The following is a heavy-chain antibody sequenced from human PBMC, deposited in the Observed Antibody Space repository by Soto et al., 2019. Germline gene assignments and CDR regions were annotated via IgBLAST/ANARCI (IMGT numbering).Heavy chain of an antibody. CDR1: GGSVSSGNYY. V-gene: IGHV4-61*01. CDR3: ARGTYDSSGYYGY. J-gene: IGHJ4*02. Sequence: QVQLQESGPGLVKPSETLSLTCTVSGGSVSSGNYYWSWIRQPPGKGLEWIGYIYYSGSTNYNPSLKSRVTISVDTSKNQFSLKLSSVTAADTAVYYCARGTYDSSGYYGYWGQGTLVTVSS. D-gene: IGHD3-22*01. CDR2: IYYSGST.